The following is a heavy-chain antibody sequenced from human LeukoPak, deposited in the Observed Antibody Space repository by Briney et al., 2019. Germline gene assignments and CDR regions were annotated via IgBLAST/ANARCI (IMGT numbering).Heavy chain of an antibody. D-gene: IGHD1-26*01. J-gene: IGHJ4*02. CDR1: GFTFSSYG. CDR3: AKDEEWELLYYFDY. Sequence: GGSLRLSCAASGFTFSSYGMHWARQAPGKGLEWVAVISYDGSNKYYADSVKGRFTISRDNSKNTLYLQMNSLRAEDTAVYYCAKDEEWELLYYFDYWGQGTLVTVSS. V-gene: IGHV3-30*18. CDR2: ISYDGSNK.